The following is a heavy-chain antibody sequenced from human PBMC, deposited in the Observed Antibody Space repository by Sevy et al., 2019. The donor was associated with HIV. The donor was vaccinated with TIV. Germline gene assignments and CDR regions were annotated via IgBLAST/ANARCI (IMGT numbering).Heavy chain of an antibody. J-gene: IGHJ4*02. D-gene: IGHD3-22*01. CDR1: GYTLSELS. CDR3: ATTKDYYPTCGSPFDS. CDR2: FDPEDDET. V-gene: IGHV1-24*01. Sequence: ASVKVSCKVSGYTLSELSMHWVRQAPGKGLEWMGSFDPEDDETIFAQKFQGRVTMTEDTLTDTAYMELSSLRSEDTAVYYCATTKDYYPTCGSPFDSWGQGTLVTVSS.